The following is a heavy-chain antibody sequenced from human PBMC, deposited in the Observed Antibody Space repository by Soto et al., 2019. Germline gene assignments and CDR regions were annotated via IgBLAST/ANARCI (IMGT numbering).Heavy chain of an antibody. J-gene: IGHJ3*02. Sequence: ASVKVSCKTSGYTFTVYYIHWVRQAPGQGLELMGWINPNSGGTNYAQKFQDCVTMTRDTSISTVYMELSRLRSDDTAVYCCSRCYYENDAFDIRGQGTMVTVSS. CDR2: INPNSGGT. CDR1: GYTFTVYY. V-gene: IGHV1-2*04. CDR3: SRCYYENDAFDI. D-gene: IGHD3-22*01.